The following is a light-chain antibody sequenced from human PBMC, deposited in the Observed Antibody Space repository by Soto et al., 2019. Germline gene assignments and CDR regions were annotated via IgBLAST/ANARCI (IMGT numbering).Light chain of an antibody. CDR3: QQYNNWPAIT. Sequence: EIVMTQSPATLSVSPGERATLSCRAGQSVSSNLAWYQQKPGQAPRLLIYGASTRATGIPARFSSSGSGTEITLTISIMQSEDFSVYYCQQYNNWPAITFGQGTRLEIK. CDR2: GAS. V-gene: IGKV3D-15*01. J-gene: IGKJ5*01. CDR1: QSVSSN.